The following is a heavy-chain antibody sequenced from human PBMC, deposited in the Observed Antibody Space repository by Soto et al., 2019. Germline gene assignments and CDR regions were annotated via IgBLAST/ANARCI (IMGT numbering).Heavy chain of an antibody. CDR2: ISGSGDTT. J-gene: IGHJ4*02. CDR3: AKVVRYCTGGTCYDWQYYFDY. V-gene: IGHV3-23*01. CDR1: GFTFSSYA. Sequence: GGSLRLSCAASGFTFSSYAMSWVRQAPGKGLEWVSVISGSGDTTYYADSVKGRFTISRDNSKNTLYLQMNSLRAEDTALYYCAKVVRYCTGGTCYDWQYYFDYWGQGTLVTVSS. D-gene: IGHD2-15*01.